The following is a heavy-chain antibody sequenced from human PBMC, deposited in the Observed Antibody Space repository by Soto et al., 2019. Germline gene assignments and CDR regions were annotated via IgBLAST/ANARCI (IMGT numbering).Heavy chain of an antibody. CDR1: GFTFSSYS. D-gene: IGHD3-16*02. Sequence: EVQLVESGGGLVKPGGSLRLSCAASGFTFSSYSMNWVRQAPGKGLEWVSSISSSSSYIYYADSMKGRFTISRDNAKNSLYLQMNSLRAEDTAVYYCARAPYIWGSYRSPYYFDYWGQGTLVTVSS. CDR3: ARAPYIWGSYRSPYYFDY. J-gene: IGHJ4*02. CDR2: ISSSSSYI. V-gene: IGHV3-21*01.